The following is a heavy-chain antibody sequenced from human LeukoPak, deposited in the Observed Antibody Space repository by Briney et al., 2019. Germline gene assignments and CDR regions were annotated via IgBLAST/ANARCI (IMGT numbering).Heavy chain of an antibody. CDR3: ANYYDSSGYYALDM. Sequence: GGSLRLSCVASGFTFSSSWMSWVRQAPGKGLEWVANINEDGSEKNYVDSVKGRFTISRDNAKNSLYLEMNSLTAEDTAVYYCANYYDSSGYYALDMWGQGTMVTVSP. D-gene: IGHD3-22*01. J-gene: IGHJ3*02. CDR1: GFTFSSSW. V-gene: IGHV3-7*01. CDR2: INEDGSEK.